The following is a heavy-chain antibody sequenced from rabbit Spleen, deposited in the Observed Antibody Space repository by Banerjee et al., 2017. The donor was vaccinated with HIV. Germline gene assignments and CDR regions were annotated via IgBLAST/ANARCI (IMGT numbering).Heavy chain of an antibody. V-gene: IGHV1S45*01. CDR1: GLDFSSNP. Sequence: QEQLVESGGGLVQPEGSLTLTCKASGLDFSSNPINWVRQAPGKGLEWIGRINGGSGNTWYATWAKGRATISKTSSTTVTLQMTSLTAADTATYFCAREGYVGYSGSDLWGQGTLVTVS. D-gene: IGHD7-1*01. CDR3: AREGYVGYSGSDL. J-gene: IGHJ4*01. CDR2: INGGSGNT.